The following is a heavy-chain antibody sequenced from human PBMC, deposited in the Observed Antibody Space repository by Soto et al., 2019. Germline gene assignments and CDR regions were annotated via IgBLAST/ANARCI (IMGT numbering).Heavy chain of an antibody. Sequence: ASVKVSCKASGGTFSSYAISWVRQAPGQGLEWMGGIIPIFGTANYAQKFQGRVTITADESTSTAYMELSSLRSEDTAVYYCARVGEISTGPYSFEYWGQGTLVTVS. J-gene: IGHJ4*02. CDR1: GGTFSSYA. CDR2: IIPIFGTA. V-gene: IGHV1-69*13. D-gene: IGHD3-9*01. CDR3: ARVGEISTGPYSFEY.